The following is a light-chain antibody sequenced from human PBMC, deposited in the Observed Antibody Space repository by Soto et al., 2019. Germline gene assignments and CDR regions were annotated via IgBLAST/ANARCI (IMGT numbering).Light chain of an antibody. CDR3: QQYGTSPQT. CDR1: QSVSKY. V-gene: IGKV3-20*01. J-gene: IGKJ1*01. Sequence: EVVLTQSPGTLSLSPGERATLSCRASQSVSKYLAWYQQKPGQAPSLLIFGASSRATGIPDRFSGSGSGTDFTLTISRLEPEDFAVYYCQQYGTSPQTFGQGTKVDI. CDR2: GAS.